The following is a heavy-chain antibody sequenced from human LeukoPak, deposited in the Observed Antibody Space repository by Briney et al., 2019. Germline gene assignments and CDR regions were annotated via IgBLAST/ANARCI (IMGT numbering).Heavy chain of an antibody. V-gene: IGHV1-46*01. CDR1: GYTFTSYG. CDR2: INPSGGTT. CDR3: ARATGASIAARPGWFDP. J-gene: IGHJ5*02. Sequence: GASVKVSCKASGYTFTSYGISWVRQAPGQGLEWMGMINPSGGTTSYAQKFQGRVTMTRDTSTSTVYMELSSLRSEDTAVYYCARATGASIAARPGWFDPWGQGTLVTVSS. D-gene: IGHD6-6*01.